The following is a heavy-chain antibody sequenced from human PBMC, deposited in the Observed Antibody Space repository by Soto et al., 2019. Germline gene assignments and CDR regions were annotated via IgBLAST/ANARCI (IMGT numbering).Heavy chain of an antibody. D-gene: IGHD2-2*01. CDR3: AREGVLVPAAPGHYYYYYGMDV. V-gene: IGHV1-18*01. CDR1: GYTFTSYG. J-gene: IGHJ6*02. Sequence: QVQLVQSGAEVKKPGASVKVSCKASGYTFTSYGISWVRQAPGQGLEWMGWISAYNGNTNYAQKLQGRVTMTTDTSTSTANMELRSLRSDDTAVYYCAREGVLVPAAPGHYYYYYGMDVWGQGTTVTVSS. CDR2: ISAYNGNT.